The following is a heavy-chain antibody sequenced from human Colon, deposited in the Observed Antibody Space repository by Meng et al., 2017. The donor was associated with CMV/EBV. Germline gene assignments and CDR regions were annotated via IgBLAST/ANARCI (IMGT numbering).Heavy chain of an antibody. D-gene: IGHD2-2*01. CDR3: ARHASYCSSTSCPAMDV. V-gene: IGHV4-39*01. J-gene: IGHJ6*02. CDR2: IYYSGST. Sequence: SETLSLTCTVSGGSISSSSYYWGWIRQPPGKGLEWIGSIYYSGSTYYNPSLKSRVTISVDTSKNQFSLKLSSVTAADTAVYYYARHASYCSSTSCPAMDVWGQGTTVTVSS. CDR1: GGSISSSSYY.